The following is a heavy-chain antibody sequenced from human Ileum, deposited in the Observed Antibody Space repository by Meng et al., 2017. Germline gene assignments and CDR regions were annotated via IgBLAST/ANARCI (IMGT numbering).Heavy chain of an antibody. V-gene: IGHV4-4*02. D-gene: IGHD4-23*01. J-gene: IGHJ4*02. CDR1: SGSISSNTY. CDR3: ARHGGYSQDF. Sequence: QGEVYGSGPGLVRSSGTLSPTCGVSSGSISSNTYWSWVRQPPGKGLEWIGQISHSGSAYYNPSLKSRVTMSVDKSKSQFSLMLTSVTAADTAIYYCARHGGYSQDFWGQGTLVTVSS. CDR2: ISHSGSA.